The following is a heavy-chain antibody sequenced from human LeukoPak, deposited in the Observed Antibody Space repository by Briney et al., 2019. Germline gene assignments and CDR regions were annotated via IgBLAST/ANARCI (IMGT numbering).Heavy chain of an antibody. D-gene: IGHD6-19*01. CDR1: GYTFTSYD. CDR3: ARGKSSGWLRVYYYYGMDV. V-gene: IGHV1-8*01. CDR2: MNPNSGNT. J-gene: IGHJ6*02. Sequence: ASVKVSCKASGYTFTSYDINWARQATGQGLEWMGWMNPNSGNTGYAQKFQGRVTMTRNTSISTAYMELSSLRSEDTAVYYCARGKSSGWLRVYYYYGMDVWGQGTTVTVSS.